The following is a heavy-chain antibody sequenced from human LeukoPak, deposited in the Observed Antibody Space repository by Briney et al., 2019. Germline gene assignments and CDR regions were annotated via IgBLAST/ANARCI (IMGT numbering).Heavy chain of an antibody. D-gene: IGHD3-22*01. J-gene: IGHJ5*02. V-gene: IGHV3-74*01. CDR2: INSDGINT. Sequence: PGGSLRLSCAASGFTFSNYWMHWVRQAPGKGLVWVSRINSDGINTSYADSVKGRFTISRDNAKNTLNLQMNGLRAEDMAVYYCARDLGQYYDTSDNWFDPWGQGTLVTVSS. CDR1: GFTFSNYW. CDR3: ARDLGQYYDTSDNWFDP.